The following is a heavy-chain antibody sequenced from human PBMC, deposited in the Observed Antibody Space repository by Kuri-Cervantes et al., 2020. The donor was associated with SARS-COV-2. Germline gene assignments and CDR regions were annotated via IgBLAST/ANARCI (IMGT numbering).Heavy chain of an antibody. CDR2: ISAYNGNT. Sequence: ASVKVSCKASGYTFTSYGISWVRQAPGQGLEWMGWISAYNGNTNYAQKLQGRVTMTTGTSTSTAYMELRSLRSDDTAVYYCARDRIAAAGFSCQEYWGQGTLVTVSS. V-gene: IGHV1-18*01. J-gene: IGHJ4*02. CDR3: ARDRIAAAGFSCQEY. D-gene: IGHD6-13*01. CDR1: GYTFTSYG.